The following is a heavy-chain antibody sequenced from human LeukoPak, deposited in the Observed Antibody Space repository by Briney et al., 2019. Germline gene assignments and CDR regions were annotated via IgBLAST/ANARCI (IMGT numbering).Heavy chain of an antibody. CDR2: IRAYNGNT. CDR3: ARDRRIAVAGTLGY. V-gene: IGHV1-18*01. D-gene: IGHD6-19*01. Sequence: KVSYTPSGYTFTHYGISWVRQAPGQGLEWVGWIRAYNGNTKYAQKLQGRVTMTTDTSTSTAYMELRSLRSDDTAVYYCARDRRIAVAGTLGYWGQGTLVTVSS. J-gene: IGHJ4*02. CDR1: GYTFTHYG.